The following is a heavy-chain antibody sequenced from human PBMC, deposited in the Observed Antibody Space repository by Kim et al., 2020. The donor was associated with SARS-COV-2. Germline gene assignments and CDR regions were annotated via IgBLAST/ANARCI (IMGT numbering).Heavy chain of an antibody. J-gene: IGHJ4*02. CDR3: ARVGVVVTPEETYFDY. D-gene: IGHD2-21*02. Sequence: GGSLRLSCAASGFTFSDYYMSWIRQAPGKGLEWVSYISSSSSYTNYADSVKGRFTISRDNAKNSLYLQMNSLRAEDTAVYYCARVGVVVTPEETYFDYWGQGTLVTVSS. CDR2: ISSSSSYT. CDR1: GFTFSDYY. V-gene: IGHV3-11*06.